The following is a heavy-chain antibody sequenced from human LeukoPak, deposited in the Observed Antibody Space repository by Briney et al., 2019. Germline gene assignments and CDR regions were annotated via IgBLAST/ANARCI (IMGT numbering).Heavy chain of an antibody. Sequence: PGRSLRLSCAASGFTFSSYGMHWARQAPGKWLEWVAVIWYDGSNKYYADSVKGRFTISRDNSKNTLYLQMNSLRAEDTAVYYCAREEVPAASYYYYGMDVWGQGTTVTVSS. CDR3: AREEVPAASYYYYGMDV. CDR2: IWYDGSNK. J-gene: IGHJ6*02. D-gene: IGHD2-2*01. CDR1: GFTFSSYG. V-gene: IGHV3-33*01.